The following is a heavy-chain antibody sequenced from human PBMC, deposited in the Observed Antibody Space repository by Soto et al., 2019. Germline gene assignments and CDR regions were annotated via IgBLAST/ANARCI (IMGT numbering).Heavy chain of an antibody. V-gene: IGHV3-48*03. CDR2: ISSSGSTI. J-gene: IGHJ5*02. CDR1: GFTFSSYE. D-gene: IGHD3-10*01. CDR3: ARSRSGPNWFDP. Sequence: GGSLRLSCAASGFTFSSYEMNWVRQAPGKGLEWVSYISSSGSTIYYADSVKGRFTISRDNAKNLLYLQMNSLRAEDTAVYYCARSRSGPNWFDPWGQGTLVTVSS.